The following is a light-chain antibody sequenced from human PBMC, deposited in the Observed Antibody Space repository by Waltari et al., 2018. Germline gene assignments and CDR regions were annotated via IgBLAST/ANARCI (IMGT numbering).Light chain of an antibody. CDR2: WAS. J-gene: IGKJ4*01. CDR1: QSVLYSPNYTHY. V-gene: IGKV4-1*01. Sequence: DIVMTQSPDSLAVSLGERATINCKSSQSVLYSPNYTHYLAWSQQKPGQPPTLLIYWASTRESGVPDRFSGSGSGTDFTLTISSLQAEDVAVYYCQQYYSTPLTFGGGTKVEIK. CDR3: QQYYSTPLT.